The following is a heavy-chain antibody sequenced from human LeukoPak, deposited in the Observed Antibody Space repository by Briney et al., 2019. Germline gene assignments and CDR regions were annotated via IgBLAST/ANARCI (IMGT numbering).Heavy chain of an antibody. V-gene: IGHV4-30-4*01. CDR1: GGSISSGDYY. Sequence: PSETLSLTCTVSGGSISSGDYYWSWIRQPPGKGLEWIGYIYYSGSTYYNPSLKSRVTISVDTSKNQFSLKLSSVTAADTAVYYCARVLSRTNWSFDYWGQGTLVTVSS. CDR3: ARVLSRTNWSFDY. J-gene: IGHJ4*02. CDR2: IYYSGST. D-gene: IGHD2-2*01.